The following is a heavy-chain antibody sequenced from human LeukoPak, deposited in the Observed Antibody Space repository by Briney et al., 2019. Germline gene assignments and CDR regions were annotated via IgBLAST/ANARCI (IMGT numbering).Heavy chain of an antibody. CDR1: GYSFTNYW. CDR2: IYPGDSAT. J-gene: IGHJ6*02. CDR3: ARLGDYGMDV. Sequence: GESLKISCKGSGYSFTNYWIGWVRQMPGKGLEWMGIIYPGDSATRYSPSFRGQVTISADKSISTAYLQWSSLEASDTAMYYCARLGDYGMDVWGQGTTVAVSS. V-gene: IGHV5-51*01.